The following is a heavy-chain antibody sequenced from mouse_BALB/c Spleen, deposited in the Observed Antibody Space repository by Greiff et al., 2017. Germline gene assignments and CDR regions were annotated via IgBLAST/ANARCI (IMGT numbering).Heavy chain of an antibody. CDR3: ARHTTAMFPYYFDY. CDR2: ISTYYGDA. Sequence: QVQLQQSGAELVRPGVSVKISCKGSGYTFTDYAMHWVKQSHAKSLEWIGVISTYYGDASYNQKFKGKATMTVDKSSSTAYMELARLTSEDSAIYYCARHTTAMFPYYFDYWGQGTTLTVSS. V-gene: IGHV1S137*01. D-gene: IGHD1-2*01. CDR1: GYTFTDYA. J-gene: IGHJ2*01.